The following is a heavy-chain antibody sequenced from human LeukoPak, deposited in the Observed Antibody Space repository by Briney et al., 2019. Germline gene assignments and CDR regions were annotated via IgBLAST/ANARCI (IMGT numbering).Heavy chain of an antibody. CDR2: IRGSGDST. CDR3: AKGLATVVRGFDY. CDR1: GFTFSSYA. V-gene: IGHV3-23*01. J-gene: IGHJ4*02. Sequence: GGSLRLSCAASGFTFSSYAMSWVRQAPGKGLEWVSAIRGSGDSTYYADSVKGRFTISRDNSKNTLYLQMDSLRVEDTAVYYCAKGLATVVRGFDYWGQGTLVTVSS. D-gene: IGHD4-17*01.